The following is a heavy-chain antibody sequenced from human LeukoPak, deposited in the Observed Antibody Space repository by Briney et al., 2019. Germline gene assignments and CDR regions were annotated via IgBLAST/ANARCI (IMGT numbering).Heavy chain of an antibody. Sequence: GGSLRLSCAASGFTFSSYNINWVRQAPGKGLEWVSSISSSSSYIYYADSMKGRITVSRDNAKNSLYLQMNSLRAEDAAVYYCARGVGATPAFFDYWGQGTLVTVSS. J-gene: IGHJ4*02. CDR3: ARGVGATPAFFDY. CDR2: ISSSSSYI. V-gene: IGHV3-21*01. CDR1: GFTFSSYN. D-gene: IGHD1-26*01.